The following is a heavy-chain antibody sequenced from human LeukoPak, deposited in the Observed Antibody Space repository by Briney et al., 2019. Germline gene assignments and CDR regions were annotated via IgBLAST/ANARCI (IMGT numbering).Heavy chain of an antibody. CDR2: MNPNSGNT. Sequence: GASVKVSCKASGYTFTSYDINWVRQATGQGLEWMGWMNPNSGNTGYAQKFQGRVTMTRNTSISTAYMELSSLRSEDTAVYYCARVTGYRIEDYFDYWGQGTLVTVSS. D-gene: IGHD6-13*01. J-gene: IGHJ4*02. V-gene: IGHV1-8*01. CDR3: ARVTGYRIEDYFDY. CDR1: GYTFTSYD.